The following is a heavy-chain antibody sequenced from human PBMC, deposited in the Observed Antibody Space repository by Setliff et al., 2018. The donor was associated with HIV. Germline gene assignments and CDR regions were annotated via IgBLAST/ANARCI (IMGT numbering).Heavy chain of an antibody. CDR3: AKDRGSGYYSPSDY. CDR2: IKSKTDGGTT. J-gene: IGHJ4*02. V-gene: IGHV3-15*01. Sequence: GGSLRLSCAASGFTFSNAWMSWVRQAPGKGLEWVGRIKSKTDGGTTDYAAPVKGRFTISRDDSKNTLYLQMNSLRAEDTAVYYCAKDRGSGYYSPSDYWGQGTLVTVSS. CDR1: GFTFSNAW. D-gene: IGHD3-22*01.